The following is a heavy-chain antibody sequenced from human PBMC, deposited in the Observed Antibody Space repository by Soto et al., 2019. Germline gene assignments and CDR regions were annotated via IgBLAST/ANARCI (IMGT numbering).Heavy chain of an antibody. J-gene: IGHJ6*02. CDR3: ARDLLLYSSGGGDGMDV. CDR1: GFTVSSNY. CDR2: IYSGGST. D-gene: IGHD6-19*01. V-gene: IGHV3-53*01. Sequence: EVQLVESGGGLIQPGGSLRLSCAASGFTVSSNYMSWVRQAPGKGLEWVSVIYSGGSTYYADSVKGRFTISRDNSKNTLYLQMNSLRAEDTAVYYCARDLLLYSSGGGDGMDVWGQGTTVTVSS.